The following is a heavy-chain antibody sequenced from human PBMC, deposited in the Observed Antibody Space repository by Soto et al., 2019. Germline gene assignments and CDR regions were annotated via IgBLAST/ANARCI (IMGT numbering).Heavy chain of an antibody. V-gene: IGHV5-51*07. Sequence: DSVKSSCKGSGWRFCKYRSALFQQMPGKGLEWMGIIYPGDSDTRYSPSFQGQVTISADKSITTAYLQLSSLRASDSAMYYCARHGSGWSVAHYWGQGTLVTVSS. CDR3: ARHGSGWSVAHY. J-gene: IGHJ4*02. CDR1: GWRFCKYR. D-gene: IGHD6-19*01. CDR2: IYPGDSDT.